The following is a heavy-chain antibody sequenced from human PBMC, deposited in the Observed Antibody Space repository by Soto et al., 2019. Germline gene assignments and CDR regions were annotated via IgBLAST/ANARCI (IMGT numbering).Heavy chain of an antibody. V-gene: IGHV3-64*01. J-gene: IGHJ3*02. CDR2: ISSNGGST. CDR1: GFTFSSYA. D-gene: IGHD6-13*01. Sequence: GESLKISCAASGFTFSSYAMHWVRQAPGKGLEYVSAISSNGGSTYYANSVKGRFTISRDNSKNTLYLQMGSLRAEDMAVYYCASGGSSWYGAFDIWGQGTMVTVSS. CDR3: ASGGSSWYGAFDI.